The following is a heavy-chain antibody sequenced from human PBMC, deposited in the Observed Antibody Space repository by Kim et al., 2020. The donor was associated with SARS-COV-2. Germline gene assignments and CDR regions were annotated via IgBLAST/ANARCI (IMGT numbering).Heavy chain of an antibody. CDR3: TRVKDYGGNSEAFDI. Sequence: GGSLRLSCTASGFTFGGYAMSWFRQAPGKGLEWVGVIRCKAYSGTTEYAASVKGRFTISRYESTSIVYLQMNSLKNTDTAVYYCTRVKDYGGNSEAFDIWGQRTMVTVSS. CDR1: GFTFGGYA. D-gene: IGHD4-17*01. J-gene: IGHJ3*02. V-gene: IGHV3-49*03. CDR2: IRCKAYSGTT.